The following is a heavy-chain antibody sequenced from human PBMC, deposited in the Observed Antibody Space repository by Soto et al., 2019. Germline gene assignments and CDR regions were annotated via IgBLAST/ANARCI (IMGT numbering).Heavy chain of an antibody. CDR2: INQDGSER. CDR3: VCGGNFFVY. Sequence: EVQLVESGGGLVQPGGSLRLPCAASGFTFSTYWMTWVRQPPGKGLVWVASINQDGSERYYVDSVRGRFTISRDNAKNALYLQMSSLRAEDTAVYYCVCGGNFFVYWGQGTLVTVSP. CDR1: GFTFSTYW. J-gene: IGHJ4*02. V-gene: IGHV3-7*01. D-gene: IGHD2-21*01.